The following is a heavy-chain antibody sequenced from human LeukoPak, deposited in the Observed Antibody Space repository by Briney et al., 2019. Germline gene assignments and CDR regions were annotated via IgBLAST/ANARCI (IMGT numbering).Heavy chain of an antibody. CDR1: GYTFTGYY. J-gene: IGHJ4*02. D-gene: IGHD4-11*01. CDR3: ARGGLVDYSNYGRFDY. CDR2: INPSGGST. Sequence: ASVKVSCKASGYTFTGYYMHWVRQAPGQGLEWMGIINPSGGSTSYAQKFQGRVTMTRDTSTSTVYMELSSLRSEDTAVYYCARGGLVDYSNYGRFDYWGQGTLVTVSS. V-gene: IGHV1-46*01.